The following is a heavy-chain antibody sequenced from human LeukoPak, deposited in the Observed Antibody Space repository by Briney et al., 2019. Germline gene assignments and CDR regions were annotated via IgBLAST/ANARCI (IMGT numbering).Heavy chain of an antibody. V-gene: IGHV1-18*01. J-gene: IGHJ5*02. CDR3: VRDGEGVAISVNYWFDP. D-gene: IGHD3-10*01. CDR2: ISAYNGNT. CDR1: GYTFTSYG. Sequence: ASVKVSCKASGYTFTSYGISWVRQAPGQGLEWMGWISAYNGNTNYAQKLQGRVTMTTDTSISTAYMELRDLTSEDTAVYYCVRDGEGVAISVNYWFDPWGQGTLVTVSS.